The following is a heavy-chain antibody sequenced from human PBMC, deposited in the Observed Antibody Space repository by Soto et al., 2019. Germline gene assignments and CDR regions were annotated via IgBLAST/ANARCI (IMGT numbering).Heavy chain of an antibody. CDR1: GFTISNAR. V-gene: IGHV3-15*01. D-gene: IGHD3-22*01. J-gene: IGHJ4*02. CDR2: IKGEADGGTT. CDR3: TTGLSNGYYNFDY. Sequence: GGSLILSCAASGFTISNARISWVRQAPGKGLEWVGRIKGEADGGTTDYAAPVKGRITISRDHSKDTLYLQMNSLKTEDTAVYYCTTGLSNGYYNFDYWGQGT.